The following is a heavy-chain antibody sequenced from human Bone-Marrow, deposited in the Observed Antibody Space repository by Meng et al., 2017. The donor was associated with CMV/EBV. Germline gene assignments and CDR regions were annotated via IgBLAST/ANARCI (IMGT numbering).Heavy chain of an antibody. CDR3: ADGNYGY. J-gene: IGHJ4*02. CDR2: MNPNSSNT. D-gene: IGHD1-7*01. Sequence: ASVKVSCKASGYTFTSYDINWVRQATGQGLEWMGWMNPNSSNTGYAQKFQGRVTITTDESTSTAYMELSSLRSEDTAVYYCADGNYGYWGRGTLVTVSS. CDR1: GYTFTSYD. V-gene: IGHV1-8*03.